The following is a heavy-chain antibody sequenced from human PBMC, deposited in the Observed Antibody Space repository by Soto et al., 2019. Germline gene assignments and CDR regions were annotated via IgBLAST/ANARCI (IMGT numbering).Heavy chain of an antibody. D-gene: IGHD2-8*01. V-gene: IGHV4-31*02. Sequence: QVQLQESGPGLVKPSETLSFTCNVSGGSISSGGYYWSWIRQLPGKGLEWIGYIYHRGGTYYNPALKRRITISVDTSKNQFSLKMTSVTAADTAVYFCARAPCRMMNALRYYYGLDVWGQGTTVTVSS. CDR1: GGSISSGGYY. CDR2: IYHRGGT. J-gene: IGHJ6*02. CDR3: ARAPCRMMNALRYYYGLDV.